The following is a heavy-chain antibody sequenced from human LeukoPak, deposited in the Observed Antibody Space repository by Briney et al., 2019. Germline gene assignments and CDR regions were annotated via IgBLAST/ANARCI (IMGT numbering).Heavy chain of an antibody. D-gene: IGHD2-15*01. CDR3: AKVNTATYIIRDAFDI. CDR1: GFTFSNYA. V-gene: IGHV3-23*01. CDR2: ISGSGGST. J-gene: IGHJ3*02. Sequence: GGSLRLSCAASGFTFSNYAMNWVRQAPGKRLEWVSGISGSGGSTYYADSVKGRFTISRDNSKNTLYLQMNSLRAEDTAVYYCAKVNTATYIIRDAFDIWGQGTMVTVSS.